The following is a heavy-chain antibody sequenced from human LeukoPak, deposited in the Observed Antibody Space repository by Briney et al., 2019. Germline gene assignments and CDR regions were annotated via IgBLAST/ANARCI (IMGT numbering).Heavy chain of an antibody. D-gene: IGHD3-22*01. Sequence: SVSVSCKASGFTFTSSAMQGVRQARGQRLEGRGWIFVGSGNTNYAQKFQERVTITRDISTSTAYMELSSLRSEDTAVYYCAAESYYYDSSGHPFDYWGQGTLVTVSS. CDR1: GFTFTSSA. V-gene: IGHV1-58*02. CDR2: IFVGSGNT. CDR3: AAESYYYDSSGHPFDY. J-gene: IGHJ4*02.